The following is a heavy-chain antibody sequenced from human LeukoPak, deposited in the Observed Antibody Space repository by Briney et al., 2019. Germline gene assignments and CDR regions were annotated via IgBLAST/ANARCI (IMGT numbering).Heavy chain of an antibody. CDR1: VFTFTSSA. CDR2: IVVGSGKT. V-gene: IGHV1-58*01. Sequence: GTSVKVSCKASVFTFTSSAVQWVRQARGQRLEWIGWIVVGSGKTNYAQKFQERVTITRDMSTSTAYMELSSLRSEDTAVYYCAADPYDYGDYVLGYWGQGTLVTVSS. J-gene: IGHJ4*02. CDR3: AADPYDYGDYVLGY. D-gene: IGHD4-17*01.